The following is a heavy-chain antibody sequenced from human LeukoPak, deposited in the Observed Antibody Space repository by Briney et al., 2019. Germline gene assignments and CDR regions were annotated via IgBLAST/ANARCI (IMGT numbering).Heavy chain of an antibody. D-gene: IGHD1-26*01. CDR1: GGSFSGYY. CDR3: ASDSGRDAFDI. V-gene: IGHV4-34*01. J-gene: IGHJ3*02. CDR2: INHSGST. Sequence: SETLSLTCAVYGGSFSGYYWSWIRQPPGKGLEWIGEINHSGSTNYNPSLKSRVTISVDTSKNQFSLKLSSVTAADTAVYYCASDSGRDAFDIWGQGTLVTVSS.